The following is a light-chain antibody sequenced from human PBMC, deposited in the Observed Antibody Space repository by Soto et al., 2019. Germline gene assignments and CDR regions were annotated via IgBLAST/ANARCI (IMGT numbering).Light chain of an antibody. CDR3: QSYDSSLRVV. J-gene: IGLJ2*01. Sequence: QSVLTQPPSVSGAPGQRVTNSCTGSSSNIGAGYDVHWYQQLPGTAPKLLIYGNSNRPSGVPDRFSGSKSGTSASLAITGRQAEDEADYYCQSYDSSLRVVFGGGTKLTVL. V-gene: IGLV1-40*01. CDR1: SSNIGAGYD. CDR2: GNS.